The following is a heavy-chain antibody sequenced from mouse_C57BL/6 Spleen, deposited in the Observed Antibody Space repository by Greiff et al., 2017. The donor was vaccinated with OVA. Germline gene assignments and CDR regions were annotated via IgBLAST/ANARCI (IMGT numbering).Heavy chain of an antibody. CDR3: VRHSNYAWFAY. Sequence: EVKVVESGGGLVQPKGSLKLSCAASGFSFNTYAMNWVRQAPGKGLEWVARIRSKSNNYATYYADSVKDRFTISRDDSESMLYLQMNNLKTEDTAMYYCVRHSNYAWFAYWGQGTLVTVSA. D-gene: IGHD2-5*01. J-gene: IGHJ3*01. CDR1: GFSFNTYA. CDR2: IRSKSNNYAT. V-gene: IGHV10-1*01.